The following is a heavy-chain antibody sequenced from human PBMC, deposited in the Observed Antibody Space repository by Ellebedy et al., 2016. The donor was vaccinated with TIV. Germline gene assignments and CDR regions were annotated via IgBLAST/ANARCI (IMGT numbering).Heavy chain of an antibody. Sequence: AASVKVSCKASGGTFSSYAISWVRQAPGQGLEWMGGIIPIFGTANYAQKFQGRVTITADKSTSTAYMELSSLRSEDTAVYYCASLHYYYDSSGYYRNAFDIWGQGTMVTVSS. D-gene: IGHD3-22*01. CDR1: GGTFSSYA. CDR3: ASLHYYYDSSGYYRNAFDI. CDR2: IIPIFGTA. J-gene: IGHJ3*02. V-gene: IGHV1-69*06.